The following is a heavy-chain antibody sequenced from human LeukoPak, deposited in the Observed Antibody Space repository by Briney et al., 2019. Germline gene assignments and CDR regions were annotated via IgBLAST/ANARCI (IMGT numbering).Heavy chain of an antibody. CDR3: ARVQRLYGDYEYYFDY. CDR1: GFPSSDYY. V-gene: IGHV3-11*01. J-gene: IGHJ4*02. D-gene: IGHD4-17*01. CDR2: ISSSGSTI. Sequence: PGGSLRLSCAVSGFPSSDYYMSWIRQAPGKGLEWVSYISSSGSTIYYADSVKGRFTISRDNAKNSLYLQMNSLRAEDTAVYYCARVQRLYGDYEYYFDYWGQGTLVTVSS.